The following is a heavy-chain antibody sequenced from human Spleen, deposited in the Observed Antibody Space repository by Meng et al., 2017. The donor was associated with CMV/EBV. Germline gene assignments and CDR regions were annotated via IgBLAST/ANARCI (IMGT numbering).Heavy chain of an antibody. J-gene: IGHJ4*02. Sequence: ASGFTFSSNSMNWVRQAPGKRLEWVSSISSSSSYIYYADSVKGRFTISRDNAKNSLYLQMNSLRAEDTAVYYCARDQPIAAAGTFDYWGQGTLVTVSS. CDR1: GFTFSSNS. CDR3: ARDQPIAAAGTFDY. CDR2: ISSSSSYI. D-gene: IGHD6-13*01. V-gene: IGHV3-21*01.